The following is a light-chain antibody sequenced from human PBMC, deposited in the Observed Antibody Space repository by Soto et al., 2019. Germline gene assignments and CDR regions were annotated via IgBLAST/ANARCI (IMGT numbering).Light chain of an antibody. Sequence: QSALTQPPSVSGSPGHSVTISCTGTSSDVGSYNRVSWYQQPPGTAPKLMIYEVSNRPSGVPDRFSGSKSGNTASLTISGLQAEDEADYYCSSYTCSSTYVFGTGTKRTVL. CDR2: EVS. V-gene: IGLV2-18*02. CDR1: SSDVGSYNR. J-gene: IGLJ1*01. CDR3: SSYTCSSTYV.